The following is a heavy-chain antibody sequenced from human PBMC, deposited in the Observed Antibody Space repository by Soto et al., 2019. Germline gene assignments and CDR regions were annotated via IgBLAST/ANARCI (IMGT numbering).Heavy chain of an antibody. CDR3: ARGGDYDFRSGYGNWFDP. CDR2: IYYSGST. Sequence: PSETLSLTCTVSGGSISSYYWSWIRQPPGKGLEWIGYIYYSGSTNYNPSLKSRVTISVDTSKNQFSLKLSSVTAADTAVYYCARGGDYDFRSGYGNWFDPWGQGTLVTVSS. D-gene: IGHD3-3*01. CDR1: GGSISSYY. J-gene: IGHJ5*02. V-gene: IGHV4-59*01.